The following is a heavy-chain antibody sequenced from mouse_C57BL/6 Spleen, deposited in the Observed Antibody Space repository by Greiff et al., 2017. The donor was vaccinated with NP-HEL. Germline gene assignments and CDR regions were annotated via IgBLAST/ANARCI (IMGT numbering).Heavy chain of an antibody. V-gene: IGHV1-64*01. CDR1: GYTFTSYR. Sequence: VQLQQPGAELVKPGASVKLSCKASGYTFTSYRMHWVKQRPGQGLEWIGMIHPNSGSTNYNEKFKSKATLTVDKSSSTAYMQLSSLTSEDSAVYYCARFGAGGSSDYWGQGTTLTVSS. J-gene: IGHJ2*01. CDR2: IHPNSGST. D-gene: IGHD1-1*02. CDR3: ARFGAGGSSDY.